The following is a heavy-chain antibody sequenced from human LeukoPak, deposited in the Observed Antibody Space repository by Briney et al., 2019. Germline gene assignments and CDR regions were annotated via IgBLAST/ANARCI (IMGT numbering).Heavy chain of an antibody. D-gene: IGHD3-3*01. CDR3: ARGERITIFGVPLDP. CDR1: GFTFSSYA. CDR2: ISGSGGST. Sequence: GGSLRLSCAASGFTFSSYAMSWVRQAPGKGLEWVSAISGSGGSTYYADSVKGRFTISRDNSKNTLYLQMNSLRAEDTAVYYCARGERITIFGVPLDPWGQGTLVTVSS. V-gene: IGHV3-23*01. J-gene: IGHJ5*02.